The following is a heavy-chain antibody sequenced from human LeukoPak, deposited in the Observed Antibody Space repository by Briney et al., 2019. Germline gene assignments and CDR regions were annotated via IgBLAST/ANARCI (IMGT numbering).Heavy chain of an antibody. Sequence: PGGSLRLSCAASGFTFDDYAMHWVRQAPGKGLEWVSGISWNSGSIGYADSVKGRFTISRDNSKNTLYLQMNSLRAEDTAVYYCASSSWSNFDYWGQGTLVTVSS. D-gene: IGHD6-13*01. CDR2: ISWNSGSI. CDR1: GFTFDDYA. CDR3: ASSSWSNFDY. V-gene: IGHV3-9*01. J-gene: IGHJ4*02.